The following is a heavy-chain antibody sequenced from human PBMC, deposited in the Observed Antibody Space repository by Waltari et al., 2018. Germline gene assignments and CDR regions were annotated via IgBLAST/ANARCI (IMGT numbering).Heavy chain of an antibody. V-gene: IGHV4-34*02. CDR1: GGSFSGYY. D-gene: IGHD2-21*02. CDR3: VRLEDWSGPGGNCYSGDSFALDV. Sequence: QVQLQQWGAGLLQPSETLSLTCAVYGGSFSGYYWGWIRQPPGKGLEWLGANNHSGKHNYMPSLRGRVTMLVDTAKGQFSPKLNSVTAADTAVYYCVRLEDWSGPGGNCYSGDSFALDVWGQGTTVTVSS. CDR2: NNHSGKH. J-gene: IGHJ6*02.